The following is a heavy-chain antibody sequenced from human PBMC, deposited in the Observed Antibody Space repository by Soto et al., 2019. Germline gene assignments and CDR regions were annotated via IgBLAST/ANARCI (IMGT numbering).Heavy chain of an antibody. V-gene: IGHV4-34*01. Sequence: PSETLSLTCAVYGGSFSGYYWSWIRQPPGKGLEWIGEINHSGSTNYNPSLKSRVTISVDTSKNQFSLKLSSVTAADTAVYYCARATAAAGILPRDYYYYMDVWGKGTTVTVSS. J-gene: IGHJ6*03. CDR2: INHSGST. CDR3: ARATAAAGILPRDYYYYMDV. CDR1: GGSFSGYY. D-gene: IGHD6-13*01.